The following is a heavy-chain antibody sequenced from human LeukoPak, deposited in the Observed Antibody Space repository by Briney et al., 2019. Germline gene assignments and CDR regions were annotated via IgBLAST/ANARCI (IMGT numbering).Heavy chain of an antibody. CDR2: IILIFGTA. Sequence: GASVKVSCKVAGRTFSSYAISWVRQAPGQGLEWMGGIILIFGTASYAQKFQGRVTITTDESTSTAYMELSSLRSEDTAVYYCARDRIVGAPMHRYSWFDPWGQGTLVTVSS. J-gene: IGHJ5*02. V-gene: IGHV1-69*05. CDR1: GRTFSSYA. D-gene: IGHD1-26*01. CDR3: ARDRIVGAPMHRYSWFDP.